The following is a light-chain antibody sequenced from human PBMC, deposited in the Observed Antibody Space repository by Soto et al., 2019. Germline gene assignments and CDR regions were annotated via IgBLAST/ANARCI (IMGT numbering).Light chain of an antibody. CDR3: QQRSNWPPIT. V-gene: IGKV3D-20*02. CDR1: QSVSSSS. J-gene: IGKJ5*01. Sequence: EIVLTQSPGTLSLSPGERATLSCRASQSVSSSSLAWYQQKPGQAPRLLIFATSSRATGIPDRFSGSGSGTDFTLTISSLEPEDFAVYYCQQRSNWPPITFGQGTRLEIK. CDR2: ATS.